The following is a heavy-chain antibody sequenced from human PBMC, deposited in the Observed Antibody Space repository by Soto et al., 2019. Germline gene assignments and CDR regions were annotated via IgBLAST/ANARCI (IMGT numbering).Heavy chain of an antibody. D-gene: IGHD6-13*01. V-gene: IGHV5-51*01. J-gene: IGHJ4*02. CDR2: IYPSDSDT. CDR3: ARLPGISAAAYYFDH. CDR1: GYMFPIYH. Sequence: GESLKISCEASGYMFPIYHISWVRQMPGKGLEWMGIIYPSDSDTRYSPSFQGQVTISADKSIDTAYLQWSSLRASDTAMYYCARLPGISAAAYYFDHWGQGTPVTVSS.